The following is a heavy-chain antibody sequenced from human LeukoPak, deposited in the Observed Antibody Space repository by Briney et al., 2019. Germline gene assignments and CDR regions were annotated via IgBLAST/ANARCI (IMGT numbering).Heavy chain of an antibody. D-gene: IGHD2-15*01. J-gene: IGHJ6*03. V-gene: IGHV3-7*01. CDR3: ARVGCSGGSCYPYYYYMDV. CDR1: GFTFSSYW. Sequence: GGSLRLSCAASGFTFSSYWMSWVRQAPGKGLEWVANITQDGSEKYYVDSVKGRFTISRDNAKNSLYLQMNSLRAEDTAVYYCARVGCSGGSCYPYYYYMDVWGKGTTVTVSS. CDR2: ITQDGSEK.